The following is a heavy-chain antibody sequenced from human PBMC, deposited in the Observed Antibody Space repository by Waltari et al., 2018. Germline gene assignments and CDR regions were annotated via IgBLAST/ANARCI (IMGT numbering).Heavy chain of an antibody. CDR2: ISRISSTI. CDR1: GFTFSSYS. V-gene: IGHV3-48*01. Sequence: EVQLVESGGGLVQPGGSLRLSCAASGFTFSSYSMNWVRQAPGKGLEWVSYISRISSTIYYADSVKGRFTISRDNAKNSLYLQMNSLRAEDTAVYYCARGGYSSGWGFDYWGQGTLVTVSS. J-gene: IGHJ4*02. D-gene: IGHD6-19*01. CDR3: ARGGYSSGWGFDY.